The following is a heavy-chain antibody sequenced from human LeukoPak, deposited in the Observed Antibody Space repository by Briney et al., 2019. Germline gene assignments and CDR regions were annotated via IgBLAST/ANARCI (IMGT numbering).Heavy chain of an antibody. CDR3: ARGSMSIRDGYNY. D-gene: IGHD5-24*01. CDR1: GFTFSSYS. Sequence: GGSLRLSCAASGFTFSSYSMNWVRQAPGKGLEWVSSISSSSSYIYYADSVKGRFTISRDNAKNSLYLQMNSLRAEDTAVYYCARGSMSIRDGYNYWGQGTLVTVSS. J-gene: IGHJ4*02. V-gene: IGHV3-21*01. CDR2: ISSSSSYI.